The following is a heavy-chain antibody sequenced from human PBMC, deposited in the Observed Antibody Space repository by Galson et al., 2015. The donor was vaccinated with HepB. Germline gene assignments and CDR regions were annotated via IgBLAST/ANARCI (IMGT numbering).Heavy chain of an antibody. CDR2: ISAYNGNT. V-gene: IGHV1-18*01. CDR3: ARDGGTYYYDSSGYSSPEYYYYGMDV. D-gene: IGHD3-22*01. CDR1: GYTFTSYG. J-gene: IGHJ6*02. Sequence: SVKVSCKASGYTFTSYGISWVRQAPGQGLEWMGWISAYNGNTNYAQKLQGRVTMTTDTSTSTAYMELRSLRSDDTAVYYCARDGGTYYYDSSGYSSPEYYYYGMDVWGQGTTVTVSS.